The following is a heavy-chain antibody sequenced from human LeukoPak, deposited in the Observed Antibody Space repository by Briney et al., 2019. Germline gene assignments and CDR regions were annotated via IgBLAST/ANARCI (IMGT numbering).Heavy chain of an antibody. CDR2: IIPIFGTA. CDR3: ARDSIAAAALGDAFDI. J-gene: IGHJ3*02. CDR1: GGTFSSYA. Sequence: GASVKVSCKASGGTFSSYAISWVRQAPGQGLDWMGGIIPIFGTANYAQKFQGRVTITADESTSTAYMELSSLRSEDTAVYYCARDSIAAAALGDAFDIWGQGTMVTVSS. V-gene: IGHV1-69*13. D-gene: IGHD6-13*01.